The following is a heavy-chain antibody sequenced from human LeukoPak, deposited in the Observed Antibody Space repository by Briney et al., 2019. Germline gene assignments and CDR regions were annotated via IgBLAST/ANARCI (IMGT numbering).Heavy chain of an antibody. CDR2: INPNSGGT. CDR3: AGSSYGDPTYYGMDV. CDR1: GYTFTGYY. D-gene: IGHD4-17*01. J-gene: IGHJ6*02. Sequence: ASVKVSCKASGYTFTGYYMHWVRQAPGQGLEWMGRINPNSGGTNYAQKFQGRVTMTRDTSISTAYMELSRLRSDDTAVYYCAGSSYGDPTYYGMDVWGQGTTVTVSS. V-gene: IGHV1-2*06.